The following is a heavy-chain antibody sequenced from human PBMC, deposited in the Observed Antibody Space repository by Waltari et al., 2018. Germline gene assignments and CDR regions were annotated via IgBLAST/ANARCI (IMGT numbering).Heavy chain of an antibody. V-gene: IGHV3-23*04. CDR3: AKGRITIFGVVIILSYFDY. D-gene: IGHD3-3*01. Sequence: EVQLVESGGGLVQPGGSLRLSCAASGFTFSSYAMSWVRQAPGKGLGWVSAISGSGGSTYYADSVKCRFTISRDNSKNTLYLQMNSLRAEDTAVYYCAKGRITIFGVVIILSYFDYWGQGTLVTVSS. CDR2: ISGSGGST. CDR1: GFTFSSYA. J-gene: IGHJ4*02.